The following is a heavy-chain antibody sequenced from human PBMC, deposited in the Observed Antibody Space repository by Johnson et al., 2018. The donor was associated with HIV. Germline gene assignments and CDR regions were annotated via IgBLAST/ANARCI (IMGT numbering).Heavy chain of an antibody. J-gene: IGHJ3*02. D-gene: IGHD3-3*01. CDR2: INWNGGST. V-gene: IGHV3-23*04. CDR3: AKSPRFTIFGSDAFDI. Sequence: VQLVESGGGLVQPGGSLRLSCAASGFSFSSYAMSWVRQAPGMGLEWVSGINWNGGSTGYADSVKGRFPISRDNSKNQLYLQMNSLRAEDTAVYYCAKSPRFTIFGSDAFDIWGQGTMVTVSS. CDR1: GFSFSSYA.